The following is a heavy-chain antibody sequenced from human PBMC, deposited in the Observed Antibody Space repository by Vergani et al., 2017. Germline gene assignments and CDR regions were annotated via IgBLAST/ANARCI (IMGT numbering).Heavy chain of an antibody. J-gene: IGHJ6*02. CDR1: GFTFSSYG. V-gene: IGHV3-30*18. Sequence: QVQLVESGGGVVQPGRSLRLSCAASGFTFSSYGMHWVREAPGKGLEWVAVISHDGSNKYFADSVKGRFTISRDNSTNTLYLQMNSLRAEDTAVYYCAKALELYYYYYGMDVWGQGTMVTVSS. CDR2: ISHDGSNK. CDR3: AKALELYYYYYGMDV. D-gene: IGHD1-7*01.